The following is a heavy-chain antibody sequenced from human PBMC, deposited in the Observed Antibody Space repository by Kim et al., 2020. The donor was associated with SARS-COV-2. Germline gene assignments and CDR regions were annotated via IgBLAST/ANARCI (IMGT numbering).Heavy chain of an antibody. D-gene: IGHD1-26*01. CDR2: ISAYNGNT. V-gene: IGHV1-18*01. CDR1: GYTFTSYG. Sequence: ASVKVSCKASGYTFTSYGISWVRQAPGQGLEWMGWISAYNGNTNYAQKLQGRVTMTTDTSTSTAYMELRSLRSDDTAVYYCARVFSGSYGHYYYGMDVWGQGTTVTVSS. CDR3: ARVFSGSYGHYYYGMDV. J-gene: IGHJ6*02.